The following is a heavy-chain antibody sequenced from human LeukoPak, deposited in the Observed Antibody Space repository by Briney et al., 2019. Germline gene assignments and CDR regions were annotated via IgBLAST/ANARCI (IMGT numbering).Heavy chain of an antibody. J-gene: IGHJ6*03. D-gene: IGHD3-3*01. Sequence: SETLSLTCTVSGGSISSGSYYWSWIRQPAGKGLEWIGRIYTSGSTNYNPSLKSRVTISVDTSKNQFSLKLSSVTAADTAVYYCARVGIEYDFWSGKYYYYYMDVWGKGTTVTVSS. CDR1: GGSISSGSYY. V-gene: IGHV4-61*02. CDR3: ARVGIEYDFWSGKYYYYYMDV. CDR2: IYTSGST.